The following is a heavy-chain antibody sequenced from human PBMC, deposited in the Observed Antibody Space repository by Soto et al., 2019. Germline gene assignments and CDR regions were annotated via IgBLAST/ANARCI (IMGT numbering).Heavy chain of an antibody. CDR2: VYYSGTT. V-gene: IGHV4-30-4*01. CDR3: ASSSLYGMDV. J-gene: IGHJ6*02. CDR1: GGSIRNGDYY. Sequence: SETLSLTCTVSGGSIRNGDYYWGWIRQPPGKGLEWIGYVYYSGTTYSHPSLNSRVSISVDTSENQFSLRLTSVTAADTAVYYCASSSLYGMDVWGQGTTVTVS.